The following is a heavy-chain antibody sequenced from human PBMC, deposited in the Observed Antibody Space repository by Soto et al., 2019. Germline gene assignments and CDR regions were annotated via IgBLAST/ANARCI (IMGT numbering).Heavy chain of an antibody. CDR3: ARDRYYGSGSYNHFDF. V-gene: IGHV1-3*01. J-gene: IGHJ4*02. CDR1: GYTYTSYA. Sequence: ASVKVSCKASGYTYTSYAMHWVRQEPGQRLEWMGWINAGNGNTKYSQKFQGRVTITRDTSASTAYMELSSLRSEDTAVYYCARDRYYGSGSYNHFDFWGQGTLVTVSS. D-gene: IGHD3-10*01. CDR2: INAGNGNT.